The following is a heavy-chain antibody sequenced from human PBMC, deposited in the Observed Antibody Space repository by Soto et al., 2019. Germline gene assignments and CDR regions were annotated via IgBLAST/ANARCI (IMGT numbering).Heavy chain of an antibody. V-gene: IGHV5-51*01. CDR2: IYPGDSAT. Sequence: LGESLKISCKGSGYNFTNYWIAWVRQMPGKGLGWMGIIYPGDSATGNSPSFQGQVTISADKSISTAYLQWNSLKASDTAMYFCARSGGGDTYFTFDYWGQGPPVTVSS. D-gene: IGHD2-15*01. CDR1: GYNFTNYW. CDR3: ARSGGGDTYFTFDY. J-gene: IGHJ4*02.